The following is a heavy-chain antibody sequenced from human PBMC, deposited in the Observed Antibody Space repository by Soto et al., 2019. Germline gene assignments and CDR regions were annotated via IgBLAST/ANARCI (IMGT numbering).Heavy chain of an antibody. D-gene: IGHD6-25*01. V-gene: IGHV3-7*01. CDR2: INQDGSEK. J-gene: IGHJ4*02. CDR1: GFSFSNYY. Sequence: EVQLVESGGGLVQPGGSLRLSCAASGFSFSNYYMSWVRQAPGKGLEWVANINQDGSEKYFVGSVNGRFTISRDNAKNSLFLHVNSLRAEDTAVYYCAREKRANGYFDYWGQGTLITVSS. CDR3: AREKRANGYFDY.